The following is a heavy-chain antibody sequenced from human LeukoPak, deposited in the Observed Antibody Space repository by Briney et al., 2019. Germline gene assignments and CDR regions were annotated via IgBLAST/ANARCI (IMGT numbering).Heavy chain of an antibody. CDR3: ARSVLDTAAAGLEY. D-gene: IGHD5-18*01. CDR1: GDSMYSNNYY. V-gene: IGHV4-39*01. Sequence: SETLSLTCTVSGDSMYSNNYYWGWVRQSPGKGLEWIGSVYSSGNTYYAPSFESRVTISIDTSKRQFSLKLTSVTAADTAVYYCARSVLDTAAAGLEYWGQGTLVTVSS. J-gene: IGHJ4*02. CDR2: VYSSGNT.